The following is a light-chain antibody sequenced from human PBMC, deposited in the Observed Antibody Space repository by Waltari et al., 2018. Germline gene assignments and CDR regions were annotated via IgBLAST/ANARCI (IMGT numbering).Light chain of an antibody. CDR1: SSNIGGHT. J-gene: IGLJ3*02. CDR2: SDN. V-gene: IGLV1-44*01. Sequence: QSVLTQPPSASGTPGQRVTIFCSGSSSNIGGHTVNWYQQLPETAPKLLIHSDNQRPSGVPDRFSGSKSGTSAFLAISGLQSEDEGGYYCSTWDDSLNGPVFGGGTKLTVL. CDR3: STWDDSLNGPV.